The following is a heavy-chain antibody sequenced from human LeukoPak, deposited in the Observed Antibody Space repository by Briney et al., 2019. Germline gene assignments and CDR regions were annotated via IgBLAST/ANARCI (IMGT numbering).Heavy chain of an antibody. D-gene: IGHD6-13*01. CDR1: GFTFSSYS. CDR3: ASMMIAAAGYDY. J-gene: IGHJ4*02. Sequence: GGSLRLSCAASGFTFSSYSMNWVRQAPGKGLEWVSSISSSSSYIYYADSVKGRFTIPRDNAKDSLYLQMNSLRAEDTAVYYCASMMIAAAGYDYWGQGTLVTVSS. V-gene: IGHV3-21*01. CDR2: ISSSSSYI.